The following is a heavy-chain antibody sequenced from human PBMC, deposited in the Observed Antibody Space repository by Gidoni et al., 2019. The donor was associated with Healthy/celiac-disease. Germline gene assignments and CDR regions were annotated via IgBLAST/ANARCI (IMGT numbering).Heavy chain of an antibody. V-gene: IGHV1-18*01. CDR2: RSAYNGNT. CDR1: GYTFTRYG. Sequence: QAQLVQSGAEVKKPGASVKVSCKASGYTFTRYGISWVRQAPGQGLEWMGWRSAYNGNTNYAQKLQGRVTMTTDKSTSTAYMELRSLRSDDTAVYYCARDLAWFGELRAYYFDYWGQGTLVTVSS. J-gene: IGHJ4*02. D-gene: IGHD3-10*01. CDR3: ARDLAWFGELRAYYFDY.